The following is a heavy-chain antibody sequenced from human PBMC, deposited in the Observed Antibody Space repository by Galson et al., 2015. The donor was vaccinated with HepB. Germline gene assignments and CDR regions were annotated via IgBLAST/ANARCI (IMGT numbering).Heavy chain of an antibody. CDR1: GFTFSSYA. Sequence: SLRLSCAASGFTFSSYAMHWVRQAPGKGLEWVAVISYDGSNKYYADSVKGRFTISRDNSKNTLFLQMNSLRAEDTAVYYCARNDILTGDHEWGQGTLVTVSS. D-gene: IGHD3-9*01. CDR2: ISYDGSNK. CDR3: ARNDILTGDHE. J-gene: IGHJ4*02. V-gene: IGHV3-30-3*01.